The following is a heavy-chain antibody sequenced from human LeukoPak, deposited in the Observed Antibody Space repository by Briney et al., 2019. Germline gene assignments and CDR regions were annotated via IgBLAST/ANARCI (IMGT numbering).Heavy chain of an antibody. CDR3: ARRRFSDYGDFGYFDY. J-gene: IGHJ4*02. Sequence: PSETLSLTCTVSGGSISSYYWSWIRQPPGKGLEWIGYIYYSGSTNYNPSLKSRVTISVDTSKNQFSLKLSSVTAADTAVYYCARRRFSDYGDFGYFDYWGQGTLVTVSS. CDR2: IYYSGST. D-gene: IGHD4-17*01. V-gene: IGHV4-59*08. CDR1: GGSISSYY.